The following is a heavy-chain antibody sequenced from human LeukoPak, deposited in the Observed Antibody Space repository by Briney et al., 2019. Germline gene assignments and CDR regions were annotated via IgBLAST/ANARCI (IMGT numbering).Heavy chain of an antibody. D-gene: IGHD4-17*01. J-gene: IGHJ4*02. CDR2: IIPVLNIT. V-gene: IGHV1-69*04. CDR1: GGTFSSSA. Sequence: GASVKVSCKTSGGTFSSSAITWVRQAPGQGLEWMGRIIPVLNITSYAQKFQGRVTITADKSTSTAYMELSSLRSEDTAVYYCAMDGDYGQGDYWGQGTLVTVSS. CDR3: AMDGDYGQGDY.